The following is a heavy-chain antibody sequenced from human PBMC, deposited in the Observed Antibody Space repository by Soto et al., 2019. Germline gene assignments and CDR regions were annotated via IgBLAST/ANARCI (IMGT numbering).Heavy chain of an antibody. CDR3: AKVDGRGGMDV. CDR1: GFTFGSFT. J-gene: IGHJ6*02. Sequence: EVHLVEAGGGLVKPGESLTLSCAASGFTFGSFTLNWVRQAPGKGLEWVSSISSSGGSTYDADSVKGRFTISRDNSNNTLYLQMNSLRAEDTAIYYCAKVDGRGGMDVWGQGTTVTVSS. V-gene: IGHV3-23*04. CDR2: ISSSGGST.